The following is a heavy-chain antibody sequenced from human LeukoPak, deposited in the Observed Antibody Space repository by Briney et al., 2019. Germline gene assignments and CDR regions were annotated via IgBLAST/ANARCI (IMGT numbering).Heavy chain of an antibody. Sequence: SVKVSCKASGGTFSSYIISWVRQAPGQGLEWMGRIIPILGIANYAQKFQGRVTITADKSTSTAYMELSSLRSEDTAVYYCARDARGGDSVYWGQGTLVTVSS. V-gene: IGHV1-69*04. J-gene: IGHJ4*02. CDR3: ARDARGGDSVY. CDR1: GGTFSSYI. CDR2: IIPILGIA. D-gene: IGHD2-21*01.